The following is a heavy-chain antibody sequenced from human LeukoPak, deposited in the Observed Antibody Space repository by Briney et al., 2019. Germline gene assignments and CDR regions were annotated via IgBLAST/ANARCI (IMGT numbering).Heavy chain of an antibody. CDR2: INSDGSST. CDR1: GFTFSSYW. CDR3: AREQTRGGDLDY. Sequence: GGSLRLSCAVSGFTFSSYWMHWVRQAPGKGLVWVSRINSDGSSTSYADSVKGRFTISRDNAKNTLYLQMNSLRAEDTAVYYCAREQTRGGDLDYWGQGALVTVSS. J-gene: IGHJ4*02. V-gene: IGHV3-74*01. D-gene: IGHD2-21*02.